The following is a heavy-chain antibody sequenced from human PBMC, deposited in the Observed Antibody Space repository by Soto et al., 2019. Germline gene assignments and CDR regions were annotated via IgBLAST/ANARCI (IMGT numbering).Heavy chain of an antibody. Sequence: QLQLQESGSGLVKPSQTLSLTCAVSGGSISSGGYSWSWIRQPPGKGLEWIGYIYHSGSTYYNPALKIRVTISVDRSKKPFDLKLSSVAAEDTAVYYCASGSPVLYYGSGSHSGMDVWGQGTTVTVSS. V-gene: IGHV4-30-2*01. D-gene: IGHD3-10*01. CDR1: GGSISSGGYS. J-gene: IGHJ6*02. CDR2: IYHSGST. CDR3: ASGSPVLYYGSGSHSGMDV.